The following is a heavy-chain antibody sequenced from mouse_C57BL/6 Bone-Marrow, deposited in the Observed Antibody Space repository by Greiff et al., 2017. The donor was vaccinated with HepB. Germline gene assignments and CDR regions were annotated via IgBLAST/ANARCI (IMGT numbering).Heavy chain of an antibody. CDR1: GFTFSNYW. V-gene: IGHV6-3*01. CDR2: IRLKSDNYAT. J-gene: IGHJ4*01. Sequence: EVQLQQSGGGLVQPGGSMKLSCVASGFTFSNYWMNWVRQSPEKGLEWVAQIRLKSDNYATHYAESVKGRFTISRDDSKSSVYLQMNNLRAEDTGIYYCTYDYAYYYAMDYWGQGTSVTVSS. D-gene: IGHD2-4*01. CDR3: TYDYAYYYAMDY.